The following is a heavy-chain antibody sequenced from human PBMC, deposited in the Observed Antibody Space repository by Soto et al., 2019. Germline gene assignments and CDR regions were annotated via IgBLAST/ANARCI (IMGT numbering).Heavy chain of an antibody. D-gene: IGHD3-3*01. V-gene: IGHV3-9*01. J-gene: IGHJ1*01. CDR3: AKGGCYDFLSPFQY. Sequence: SLRLSCAASGFTFDDYAMRWVRQAPGKGLEWVSGISWNSGSIGYADSVKGRFTISRDNGKNSLYLQMNSLRDESTALYYCAKGGCYDFLSPFQYWGQGTLVPVSS. CDR2: ISWNSGSI. CDR1: GFTFDDYA.